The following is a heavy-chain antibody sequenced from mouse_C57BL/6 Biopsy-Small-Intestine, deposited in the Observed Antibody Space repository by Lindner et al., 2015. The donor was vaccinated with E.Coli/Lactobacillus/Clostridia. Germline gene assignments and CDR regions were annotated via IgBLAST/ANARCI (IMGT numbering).Heavy chain of an antibody. J-gene: IGHJ4*01. CDR3: ARESRDGFRYKFFTY. D-gene: IGHD2-3*01. V-gene: IGHV1-66*01. Sequence: SVKVSCKASGYTFTSYAIHWMRRAPGQGLEWVGWINAANGNAEYSQKFQDRVIIITDTSASTTYMELTSLTSEDTAVYYCARESRDGFRYKFFTYWGQGTLVTVSS. CDR1: GYTFTSYA. CDR2: INAANGNA.